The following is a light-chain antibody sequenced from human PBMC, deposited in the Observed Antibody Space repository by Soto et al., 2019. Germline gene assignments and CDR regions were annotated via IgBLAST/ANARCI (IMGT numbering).Light chain of an antibody. CDR3: QKYGSSPRT. CDR2: GAS. V-gene: IGKV3-20*01. CDR1: QSVSSSY. J-gene: IGKJ1*01. Sequence: EIGLTQSPGTLSLSPGERATLSCRASQSVSSSYLAWYQQKPGQAPRLLIYGASSRATGIPDRFSGSGSGTDFTLTNSRLEPEDFAVYYCQKYGSSPRTFVQGTKVEIK.